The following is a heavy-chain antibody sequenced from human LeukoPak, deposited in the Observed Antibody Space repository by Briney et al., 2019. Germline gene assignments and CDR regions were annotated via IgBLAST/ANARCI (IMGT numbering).Heavy chain of an antibody. J-gene: IGHJ4*02. V-gene: IGHV1-69*05. D-gene: IGHD4/OR15-4a*01. CDR2: IIPIFGTA. CDR1: GGTFSSYA. Sequence: GASVKVSCKASGGTFSSYAISWGRQAPGQGLEWMGGIIPIFGTANYAQKFQGRVTITTDESTSTAYMELSSLRSEDTAVYYCARGNYGGYDYWGQGTLVTVSS. CDR3: ARGNYGGYDY.